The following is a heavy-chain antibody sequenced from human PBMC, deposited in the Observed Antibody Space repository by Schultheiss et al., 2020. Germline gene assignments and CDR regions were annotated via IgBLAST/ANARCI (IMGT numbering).Heavy chain of an antibody. D-gene: IGHD1-7*01. CDR2: ILHSGST. J-gene: IGHJ4*02. V-gene: IGHV4-61*01. Sequence: SETLSLTCTVSGGSVSSGTYYWSWIRQPPGKGLEWIGYILHSGSTTYNPSLKSRVTISIDTSKHQFSLNLSSVTAADTAVYYCARANWNYLFDYWGQGTLVTVSS. CDR1: GGSVSSGTYY. CDR3: ARANWNYLFDY.